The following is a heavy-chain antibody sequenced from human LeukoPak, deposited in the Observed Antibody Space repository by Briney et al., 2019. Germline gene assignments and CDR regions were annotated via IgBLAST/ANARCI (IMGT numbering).Heavy chain of an antibody. CDR2: IIPILGIA. J-gene: IGHJ6*02. CDR1: GGTFSSYA. D-gene: IGHD6-13*01. Sequence: SVKVSCKAYGGTFSSYAISWVRQAPGQGLEWMGRIIPILGIANYAQKFQGRVTITADKSTSTAYMELSSLRSEDTAVYYCAREIAGEQQPYYYGMDVWGQGTTVTVSS. V-gene: IGHV1-69*04. CDR3: AREIAGEQQPYYYGMDV.